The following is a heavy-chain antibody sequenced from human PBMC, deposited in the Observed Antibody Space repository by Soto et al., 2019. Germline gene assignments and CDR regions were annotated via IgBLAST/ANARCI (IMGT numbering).Heavy chain of an antibody. Sequence: QVQLVESGGGLVKPGGSLRISCAASGFTFSDYYMTWIRQAPGKGLEWLSYITYNGDTIYYADCVKGRFTISRDNAHNSLYLEMNSLRAEDTAIYYCARLRPTNTGGTFDIWGQGTMVTVSS. CDR2: ITYNGDTI. J-gene: IGHJ3*02. CDR1: GFTFSDYY. V-gene: IGHV3-11*01. CDR3: ARLRPTNTGGTFDI. D-gene: IGHD3-16*01.